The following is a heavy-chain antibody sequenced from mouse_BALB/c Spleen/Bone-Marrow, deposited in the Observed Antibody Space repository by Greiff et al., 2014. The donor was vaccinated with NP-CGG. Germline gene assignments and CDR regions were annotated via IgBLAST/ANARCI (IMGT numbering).Heavy chain of an antibody. D-gene: IGHD2-2*01. Sequence: VKLMESGPQLVWPGASVKISCKASGYSFTSYWMHWVRQRPGQGLEWIGMIDPSDSETRLNQKFKDKATLTVDKSSSTAYMQLSSPTSEDSAVYYCANLYGYLFGYWGQGTTLTVSS. CDR3: ANLYGYLFGY. CDR2: IDPSDSET. J-gene: IGHJ2*01. CDR1: GYSFTSYW. V-gene: IGHV1S126*01.